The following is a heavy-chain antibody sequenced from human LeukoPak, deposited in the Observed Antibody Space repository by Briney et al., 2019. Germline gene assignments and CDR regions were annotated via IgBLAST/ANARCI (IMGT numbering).Heavy chain of an antibody. J-gene: IGHJ4*02. D-gene: IGHD2-15*01. CDR3: ARGGRRYCSGGSCYSAGGFFDY. CDR1: GYTFTGYY. CDR2: INPNSGGT. V-gene: IGHV1-2*02. Sequence: ASVKVSCKASGYTFTGYYMHWVRQAPGQGLEWMGWINPNSGGTNYAQKFQGRVTMTRDTSISTAYMELSRLRSDDTAVYYCARGGRRYCSGGSCYSAGGFFDYWGQGTLVTVSS.